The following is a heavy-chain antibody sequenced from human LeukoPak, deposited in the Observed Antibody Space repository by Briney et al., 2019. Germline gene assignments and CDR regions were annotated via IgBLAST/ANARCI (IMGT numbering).Heavy chain of an antibody. D-gene: IGHD6-19*01. CDR1: GFTFSSYW. J-gene: IGHJ4*02. V-gene: IGHV3-74*01. CDR3: ARDESTIAVAGTVTFDY. Sequence: GGSLRLSCAASGFTFSSYWMHWVRHAPVKGLVWVSRINSDGSSTSYADSVKGRFTISRDNAKNTLCLQMNSLRAEDTAVYYCARDESTIAVAGTVTFDYWGQGTLVTVSS. CDR2: INSDGSST.